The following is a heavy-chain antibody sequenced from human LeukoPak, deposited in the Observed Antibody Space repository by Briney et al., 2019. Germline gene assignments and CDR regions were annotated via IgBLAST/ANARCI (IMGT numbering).Heavy chain of an antibody. CDR3: ARSQWLVALDY. CDR1: GESFSGYY. J-gene: IGHJ4*02. V-gene: IGHV4-34*01. CDR2: INHSGST. Sequence: SETLSLTCAVYGESFSGYYWSWIRQPPGKGLEWIGEINHSGSTNYSPSLKSRVTISVDTAKNQFSLKLSSVTAADTAMYYCARSQWLVALDYRGQGTLVTVSS. D-gene: IGHD6-19*01.